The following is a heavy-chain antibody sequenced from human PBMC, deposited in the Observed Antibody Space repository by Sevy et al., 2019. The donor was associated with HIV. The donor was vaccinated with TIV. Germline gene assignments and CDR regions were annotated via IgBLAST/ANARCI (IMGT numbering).Heavy chain of an antibody. D-gene: IGHD4-4*01. Sequence: GGSRLSCAASGITFSSAWMSWVRLVPGKGLEWLGRIKSETDGGAADYAAAVKGRFTISRDDSKETLYLQLNSLKTEDTAVYYCTTDLGFYSSKWGQGTLVTVSS. J-gene: IGHJ4*02. V-gene: IGHV3-15*01. CDR2: IKSETDGGAA. CDR1: GITFSSAW. CDR3: TTDLGFYSSK.